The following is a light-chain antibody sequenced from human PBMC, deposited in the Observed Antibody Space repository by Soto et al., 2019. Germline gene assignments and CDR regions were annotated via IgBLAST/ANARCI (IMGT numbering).Light chain of an antibody. CDR2: AAS. V-gene: IGKV1-39*01. CDR3: QQSYSSPPT. CDR1: QSISNH. Sequence: DIQMTQSPSSLSASVEDRVIITCRASQSISNHLNWYQQKPGKAPKLLIFAASSLQSGVPSRFSGSSSGPDFSLTISSLPPEDFATYYCQQSYSSPPTFGKGTKVEIK. J-gene: IGKJ1*01.